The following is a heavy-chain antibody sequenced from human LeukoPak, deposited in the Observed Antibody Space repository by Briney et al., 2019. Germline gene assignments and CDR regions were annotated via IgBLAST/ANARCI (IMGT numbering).Heavy chain of an antibody. J-gene: IGHJ4*02. CDR1: GFTFSSYG. CDR3: ARGPNSNWSGLDF. D-gene: IGHD6-6*01. Sequence: PGGSLRLSCAASGFTFSSYGMNWVRQAPGKGLEWVAVIWYDGSNKYYADSVKGRFTISRDNSKNTLYLQMNNLRAEDTAVYYCARGPNSNWSGLDFWGQGTLLTVSS. V-gene: IGHV3-33*01. CDR2: IWYDGSNK.